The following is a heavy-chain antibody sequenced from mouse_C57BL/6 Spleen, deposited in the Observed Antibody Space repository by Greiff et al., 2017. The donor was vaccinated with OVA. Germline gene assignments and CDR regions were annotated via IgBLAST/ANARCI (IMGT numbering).Heavy chain of an antibody. CDR3: ATYYYGSRNY. Sequence: EVQLVESGPGLVKPSQSLSLTCSVTGYSITSGYYWNWIRQFPGNKLEWMGYISYDGSNNYNPSLKNRISITRDTSKNQFFLKLNSVTTEDTATYYCATYYYGSRNYWGQGTTLTVSS. D-gene: IGHD1-1*01. CDR1: GYSITSGYY. J-gene: IGHJ2*01. V-gene: IGHV3-6*01. CDR2: ISYDGSN.